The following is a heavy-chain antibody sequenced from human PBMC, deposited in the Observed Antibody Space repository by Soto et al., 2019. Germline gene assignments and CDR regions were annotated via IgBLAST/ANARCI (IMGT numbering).Heavy chain of an antibody. Sequence: PGGSLRLSCAASGFTVSSNFMSWVRQAPGKGLEWVSVIYSGGSTYYAGSVKGRFTISRDESKNTLYLQMNSLRAEDTAVYYCAREGSNSYFDYWGQGNLVTVSS. D-gene: IGHD2-21*01. V-gene: IGHV3-66*01. CDR3: AREGSNSYFDY. J-gene: IGHJ4*02. CDR1: GFTVSSNF. CDR2: IYSGGST.